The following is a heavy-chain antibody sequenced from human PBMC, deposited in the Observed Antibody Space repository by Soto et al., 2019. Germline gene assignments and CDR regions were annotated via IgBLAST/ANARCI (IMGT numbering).Heavy chain of an antibody. CDR1: GGSISSGDYY. CDR3: ARDIVVVPAASTEGAFDI. V-gene: IGHV4-30-4*01. CDR2: IYYSGST. D-gene: IGHD2-2*01. Sequence: TLALTCPVSGGSISSGDYYWSWIRQPPGKGLEWIGYIYYSGSTYYNPSLKSRVTISVDTSKNQFSLKLSSVTAADTAVYYCARDIVVVPAASTEGAFDIWGQGTMVTVSS. J-gene: IGHJ3*02.